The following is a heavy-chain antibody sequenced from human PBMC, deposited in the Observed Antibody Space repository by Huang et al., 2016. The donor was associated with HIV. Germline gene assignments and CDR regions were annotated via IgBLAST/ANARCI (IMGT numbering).Heavy chain of an antibody. CDR3: ACDPFIKAFDL. CDR1: EFSFSTYW. J-gene: IGHJ3*01. Sequence: EVQLVESGGGLVQPGGSLGLSCVDSEFSFSTYWMMWLRQVPGKGLEWVACIREYSGQKDYLDAVQCRFIISRDNPKNSLYLQMNNVRAEDAGVYYCACDPFIKAFDLWGQGTLVTVSS. CDR2: IREYSGQK. V-gene: IGHV3-7*01.